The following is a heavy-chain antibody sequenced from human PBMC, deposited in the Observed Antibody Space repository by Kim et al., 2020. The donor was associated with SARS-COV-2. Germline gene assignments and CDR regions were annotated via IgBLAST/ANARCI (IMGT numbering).Heavy chain of an antibody. D-gene: IGHD4-17*01. CDR3: AMGHYGDYRYYFDY. V-gene: IGHV1-69*13. CDR1: GGTFSSYA. Sequence: SVKVSCKASGGTFSSYAISWVRQAPGQGLEWMGGIIPIFGTANYAQKFQGRVTITADESTSTAYMELSSLRSEDTAVYYCAMGHYGDYRYYFDYWGQGTLVTVSS. J-gene: IGHJ4*02. CDR2: IIPIFGTA.